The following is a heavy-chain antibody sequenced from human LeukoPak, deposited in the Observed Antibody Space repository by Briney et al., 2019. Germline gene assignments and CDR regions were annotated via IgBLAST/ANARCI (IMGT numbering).Heavy chain of an antibody. CDR2: INHSGST. CDR3: ARAGNSSGYFFYFDY. J-gene: IGHJ4*02. CDR1: GGSFSGYY. V-gene: IGHV4-34*01. Sequence: SETLSLTCAVYGGSFSGYYWSWIRQPPGKGLEWIGEINHSGSTNYNPSLKSRVTISVDTSKNQFSLKLSSVTAADTAVYYCARAGNSSGYFFYFDYWGQGILVTVSS. D-gene: IGHD3-22*01.